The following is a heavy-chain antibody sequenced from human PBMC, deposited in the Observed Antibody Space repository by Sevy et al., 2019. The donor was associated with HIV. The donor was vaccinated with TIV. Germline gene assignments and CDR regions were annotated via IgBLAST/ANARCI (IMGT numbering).Heavy chain of an antibody. Sequence: GGSLRLSCAASGFTFSDHYMEWVRQAPGKGLEWVGRIRNKADSYTTEYAASVKGRFTISRDDSKSSLYLLMNSLKTEDTAVYYCATHAGIAAAGRVFDYWGQGTLVTVS. CDR2: IRNKADSYTT. CDR3: ATHAGIAAAGRVFDY. D-gene: IGHD6-13*01. V-gene: IGHV3-72*01. CDR1: GFTFSDHY. J-gene: IGHJ4*02.